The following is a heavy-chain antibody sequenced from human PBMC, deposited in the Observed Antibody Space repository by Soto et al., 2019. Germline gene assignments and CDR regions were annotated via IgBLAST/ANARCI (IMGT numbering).Heavy chain of an antibody. CDR3: ARDSYYDILTGYRPFDY. J-gene: IGHJ4*02. V-gene: IGHV3-66*01. CDR1: GFTVSSNY. Sequence: GGSLRLSCAASGFTVSSNYMSWVRQAPGKGLEWVSVIYSGGSTYYADSVKGRFTISRDNSKNTLYLQMNSLRAEDTAVYYCARDSYYDILTGYRPFDYWGQGTLVTVSS. D-gene: IGHD3-9*01. CDR2: IYSGGST.